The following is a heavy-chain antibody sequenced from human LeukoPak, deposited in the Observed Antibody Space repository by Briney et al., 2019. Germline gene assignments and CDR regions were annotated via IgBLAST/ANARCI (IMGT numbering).Heavy chain of an antibody. CDR3: ASAGNPHYFDF. CDR2: IYYTGST. CDR1: GVSISSHY. Sequence: SETLSLTCAVSGVSISSHYWSWIRQSPGKRLERIGNIYYTGSTTYNPSLKSRVAISIDTSKNQFSLTLNSVTAADAAVYYCASAGNPHYFDFWGQGPLITVSS. V-gene: IGHV4-59*11. J-gene: IGHJ4*02.